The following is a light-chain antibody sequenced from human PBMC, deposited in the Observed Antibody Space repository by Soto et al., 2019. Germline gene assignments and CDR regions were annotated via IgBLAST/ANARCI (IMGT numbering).Light chain of an antibody. V-gene: IGKV1-5*01. Sequence: DIQMTQSPSTLSASVGDRVTITCRASQSISSWLAWYQQKPGKAPKLLIYDASSLESGVPSRFSGSGSGKEFTLTISSLQPDDFAPYYCQQYNSYSPRTFGQGTKVEIK. CDR2: DAS. CDR3: QQYNSYSPRT. J-gene: IGKJ1*01. CDR1: QSISSW.